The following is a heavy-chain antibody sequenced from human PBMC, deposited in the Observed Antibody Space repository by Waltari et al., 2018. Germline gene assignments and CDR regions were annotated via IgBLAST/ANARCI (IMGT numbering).Heavy chain of an antibody. CDR2: IRYDEKNI. V-gene: IGHV3-30*02. Sequence: QVQLMESGGGVVQPGESLRISCAASGCTFTTSTTHWVRQAPGKGLEWVAFIRYDEKNIFYADSVKGRFTISRDTSKNILFLQMNYLRVEDTAVYYCTRDSNYVDYGGGFDFWGQGTLVTVSS. D-gene: IGHD4-17*01. J-gene: IGHJ4*02. CDR3: TRDSNYVDYGGGFDF. CDR1: GCTFTTST.